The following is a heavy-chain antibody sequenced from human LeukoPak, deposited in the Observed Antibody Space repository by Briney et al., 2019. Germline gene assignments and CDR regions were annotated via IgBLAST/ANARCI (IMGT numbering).Heavy chain of an antibody. J-gene: IGHJ3*02. CDR1: GFTFSSYS. V-gene: IGHV3-21*01. Sequence: GGSLRLSCAASGFTFSSYSMNWVRQAPGKGLEWVSSISSSSSYIYYADSVKGRFTISRDNAKNSLYPQMNSLRAEDTAVYYCARDWSDDAFDIWGQGTMVTVSS. CDR2: ISSSSSYI. D-gene: IGHD2-8*02. CDR3: ARDWSDDAFDI.